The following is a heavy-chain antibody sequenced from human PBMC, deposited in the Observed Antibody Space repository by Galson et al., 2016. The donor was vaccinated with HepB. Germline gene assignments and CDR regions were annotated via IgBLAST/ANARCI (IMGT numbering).Heavy chain of an antibody. CDR2: ISGGGGQT. J-gene: IGHJ4*02. CDR1: GFTFSSSA. V-gene: IGHV3-23*01. D-gene: IGHD3-10*01. CDR3: AKVGDGWFGESVNY. Sequence: SLRLSCAGSGFTFSSSAMSWVRQAPGKGLEWVSGISGGGGQTYYADSVKARFIISRDNSKNTLYLQMNSLRTEDTGVYYCAKVGDGWFGESVNYWGQGTLVAVSS.